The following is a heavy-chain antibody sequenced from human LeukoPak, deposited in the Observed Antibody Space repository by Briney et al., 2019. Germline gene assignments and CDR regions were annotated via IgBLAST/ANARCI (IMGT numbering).Heavy chain of an antibody. CDR2: ISYDGSNK. CDR3: ASAAGIPPYYFDY. D-gene: IGHD6-13*01. Sequence: GGSLRLSCAASGFAFSSYGMHWVRQAPGKGLEWVAVISYDGSNKYYADSVKGRFTISRDNSKNTLYLQMNSLRAEDTAVYYCASAAGIPPYYFDYWGQGTLVTVSS. CDR1: GFAFSSYG. V-gene: IGHV3-30*03. J-gene: IGHJ4*02.